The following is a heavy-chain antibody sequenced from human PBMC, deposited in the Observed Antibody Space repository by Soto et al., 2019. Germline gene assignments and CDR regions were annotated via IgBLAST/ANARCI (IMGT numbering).Heavy chain of an antibody. CDR1: GGTFSSYA. CDR2: IIPVFGTA. D-gene: IGHD1-1*01. J-gene: IGHJ1*01. Sequence: SVKVSCKASGGTFSSYAISCVRQAPGQGRECMGGIIPVFGTANYAQKFQGRVTINADESTSTVYMELSSLRSEDTAVYYCARGWNDFPHWGQGTLVTVSS. V-gene: IGHV1-69*13. CDR3: ARGWNDFPH.